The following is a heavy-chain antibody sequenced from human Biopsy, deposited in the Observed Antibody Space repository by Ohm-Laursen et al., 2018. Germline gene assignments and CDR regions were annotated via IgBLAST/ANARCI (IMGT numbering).Heavy chain of an antibody. Sequence: EASVKVSCKVSGYAVTEFSMHWVRQAPGKGLEWMGGFAPENGKTIYAQKFQGRVTMTEDTSTDTAYMELSSLRSEDTAVYYCAADINVWNVNYWGQGTQVTVSS. J-gene: IGHJ4*02. CDR3: AADINVWNVNY. V-gene: IGHV1-24*01. D-gene: IGHD1-1*01. CDR2: FAPENGKT. CDR1: GYAVTEFS.